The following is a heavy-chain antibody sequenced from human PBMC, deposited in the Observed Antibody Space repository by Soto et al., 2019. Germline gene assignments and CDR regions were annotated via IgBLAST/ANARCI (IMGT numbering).Heavy chain of an antibody. Sequence: QVQLQESGPGLVKPSQTLSLTCTLSGASISSSGYYWSWIRQHPGKGLEWIGYIYYRGTTYFNPSLKSLVTISADPSKKEFSLNLTSVTAADTAVYYCARATESHYFDYWGRGTLVTVSS. J-gene: IGHJ4*02. CDR1: GASISSSGYY. V-gene: IGHV4-31*01. CDR2: IYYRGTT. CDR3: ARATESHYFDY.